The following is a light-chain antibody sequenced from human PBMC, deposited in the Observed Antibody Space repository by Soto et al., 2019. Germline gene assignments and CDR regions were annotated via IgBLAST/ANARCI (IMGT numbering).Light chain of an antibody. V-gene: IGLV1-40*01. J-gene: IGLJ1*01. Sequence: QSVLTQPPSVSGAPGQRVTISCTGSNSNIGAGYDVHWYQQFPGTAPKLLIYGNINRPSGVPDRFSGSKSGPSASLAITGLQAEYEADYYCQSYDSRLSNYVFGGGTKVTVL. CDR1: NSNIGAGYD. CDR3: QSYDSRLSNYV. CDR2: GNI.